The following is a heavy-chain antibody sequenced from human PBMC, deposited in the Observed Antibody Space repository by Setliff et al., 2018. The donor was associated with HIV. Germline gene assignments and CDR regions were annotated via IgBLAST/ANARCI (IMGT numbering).Heavy chain of an antibody. V-gene: IGHV4-31*03. Sequence: SETLSLTCTVSGGSISSGGYYWSWIRQHPGKGLEWIGYIYYSGSTYYSPSLKSRVTISVDTSKNQFSLKLSSVTAADTAVYYCARETVVTPAGPYYYMDVWGKGTTVTVSS. CDR2: IYYSGST. CDR3: ARETVVTPAGPYYYMDV. D-gene: IGHD2-21*02. J-gene: IGHJ6*03. CDR1: GGSISSGGYY.